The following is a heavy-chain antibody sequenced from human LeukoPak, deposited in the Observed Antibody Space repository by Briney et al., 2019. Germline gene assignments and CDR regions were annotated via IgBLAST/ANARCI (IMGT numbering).Heavy chain of an antibody. CDR1: GFTFSNFW. CDR2: IKQDGGEK. D-gene: IGHD3-3*01. V-gene: IGHV3-7*03. J-gene: IGHJ4*02. CDR3: ARAGLEKGFTPLPFGY. Sequence: GGSLRLSCAVSGFTFSNFWMNWVRQAPGKGLEWVASIKQDGGEKSYVDSVKGRFTISRDNAKNSLYLQMNSLRAEDTALYYCARAGLEKGFTPLPFGYWGQGTLVTVSS.